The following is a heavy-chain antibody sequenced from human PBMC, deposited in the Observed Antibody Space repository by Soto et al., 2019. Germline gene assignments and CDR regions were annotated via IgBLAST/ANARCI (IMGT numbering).Heavy chain of an antibody. D-gene: IGHD2-15*01. Sequence: QVQLVQSGGEEKKPGASVKVSCQASGYTFSDYAISWVRQAPGQGLDWMGWISASTRNTDQAQNFQGRVIMTLDTSTNTAYMEPRSLRSDDTAVYYCVRCYCSVGSCYACWHFDLWGRGTLVTVSS. J-gene: IGHJ2*01. CDR3: VRCYCSVGSCYACWHFDL. CDR2: ISASTRNT. CDR1: GYTFSDYA. V-gene: IGHV1-18*01.